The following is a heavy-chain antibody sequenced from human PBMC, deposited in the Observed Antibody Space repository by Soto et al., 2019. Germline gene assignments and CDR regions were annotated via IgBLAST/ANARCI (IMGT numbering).Heavy chain of an antibody. CDR1: GGTLSNNA. J-gene: IGHJ6*02. V-gene: IGHV1-69*06. Sequence: QVQLVQSGTEVKKPGSSVKVSCKASGGTLSNNAISWVRQAPGQGLEWMGGIIPLSATTNYAQKIQGRVTITAERSTSTAYMELTSLTSEDKAVYYCARGFDDRGIVVVPAANPWYYGMDVWGQGTTVTVSS. CDR2: IIPLSATT. D-gene: IGHD2-2*01. CDR3: ARGFDDRGIVVVPAANPWYYGMDV.